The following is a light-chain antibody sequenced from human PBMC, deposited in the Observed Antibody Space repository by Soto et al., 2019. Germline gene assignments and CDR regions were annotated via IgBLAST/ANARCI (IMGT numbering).Light chain of an antibody. CDR1: QSVSNNY. V-gene: IGKV3-20*01. CDR2: GAS. CDR3: HQYGNSPQT. Sequence: EFVLTQSPATLSLSPGERATLSCRASQSVSNNYLAWYQQKPGQAPRLLIYGASSRATGIPDRFSGSGSGTVFTLTINILEPDDFAVYYCHQYGNSPQTFGQGTKVDIK. J-gene: IGKJ1*01.